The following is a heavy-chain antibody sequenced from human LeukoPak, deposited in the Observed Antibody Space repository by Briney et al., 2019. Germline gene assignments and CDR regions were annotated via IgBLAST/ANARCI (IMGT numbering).Heavy chain of an antibody. D-gene: IGHD3-9*01. CDR3: ARHPGDILTGQRTGYFDY. CDR1: GGSFSGYY. J-gene: IGHJ4*02. CDR2: INHSGST. V-gene: IGHV4-34*01. Sequence: SSETLSLTCAVYGGSFSGYYWSWIRQPPGKGLEWIGEINHSGSTNYNPSLKSRVTISVDTSKNQFSLKLSSVTAADTAVYYCARHPGDILTGQRTGYFDYWGQGTLVTVSS.